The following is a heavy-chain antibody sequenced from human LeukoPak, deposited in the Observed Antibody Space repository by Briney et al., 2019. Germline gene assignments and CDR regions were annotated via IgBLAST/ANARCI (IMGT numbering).Heavy chain of an antibody. V-gene: IGHV1-2*02. D-gene: IGHD6-19*01. CDR1: GYSFTGYY. Sequence: GASVKVSCKASGYSFTGYYMHWVRQAPGQGLEWMGWINPNSGDTKYAQKFQGRVTMTRDTSINTAYMEVRRLTSDDTAVYYCARERGTLAVAGDAVDIWGQGTMVTVSS. CDR3: ARERGTLAVAGDAVDI. J-gene: IGHJ3*02. CDR2: INPNSGDT.